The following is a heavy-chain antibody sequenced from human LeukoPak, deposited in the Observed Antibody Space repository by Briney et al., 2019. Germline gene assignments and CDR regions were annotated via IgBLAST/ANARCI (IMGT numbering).Heavy chain of an antibody. CDR2: IDSGGFSK. CDR1: GFTFNFDT. J-gene: IGHJ4*02. Sequence: GGSLRLSCAASGFTFNFDTMNWVRQAPGKGLEWLSSIDSGGFSKFYADSVRGRFIISRDNAKGSLFLQLNSLRAEDTAVYYCVRGDRKDFWGQGTLVTVSS. D-gene: IGHD2-15*01. CDR3: VRGDRKDF. V-gene: IGHV3-21*01.